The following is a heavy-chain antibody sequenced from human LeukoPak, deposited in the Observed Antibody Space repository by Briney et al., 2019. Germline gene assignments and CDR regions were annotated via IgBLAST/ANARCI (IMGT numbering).Heavy chain of an antibody. CDR2: ISAYNGNT. CDR3: AREREMVRGVITKGYNWFDP. CDR1: GYTFTSYG. D-gene: IGHD3-10*01. V-gene: IGHV1-18*01. Sequence: ASVKVSCKASGYTFTSYGISWVRQAPGQGLEWMGWISAYNGNTNYAQKLQGRVTMTTDTSTSTAYMELRSLRSDDTAVYYCAREREMVRGVITKGYNWFDPWGQGTLVTVSS. J-gene: IGHJ5*02.